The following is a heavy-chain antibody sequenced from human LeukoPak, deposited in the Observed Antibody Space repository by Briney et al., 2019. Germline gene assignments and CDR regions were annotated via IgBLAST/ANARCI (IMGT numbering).Heavy chain of an antibody. V-gene: IGHV3-74*01. CDR1: GFTFTTYW. D-gene: IGHD5/OR15-5a*01. J-gene: IGHJ3*02. CDR3: ARGLSPSEAFDM. CDR2: IDFDGRST. Sequence: GGSLRLSCAASGFTFTTYWMHWVRQVPGKGLVWVSRIDFDGRSTVYVDSVRGRFTVSRDNAKNTLFLQMNSLRAEDTAVYYCARGLSPSEAFDMWGQGTMVTVSS.